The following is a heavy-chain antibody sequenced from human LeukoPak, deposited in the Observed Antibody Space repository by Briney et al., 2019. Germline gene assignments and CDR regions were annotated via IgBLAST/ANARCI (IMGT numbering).Heavy chain of an antibody. CDR2: ISYDGSNK. V-gene: IGHV3-30-3*01. D-gene: IGHD3-3*01. CDR1: KFTFSNYA. Sequence: PGGSLRLSCAASKFTFSNYAMHWVRQAPGKGLEWVAVISYDGSNKYYADSVKGRFTISRDNSKNTLHLQMNSLRTEDTAVYYCARVGGSKYYDFWSGRSQYYYYYYMDVWGKGTTVTVSS. CDR3: ARVGGSKYYDFWSGRSQYYYYYYMDV. J-gene: IGHJ6*03.